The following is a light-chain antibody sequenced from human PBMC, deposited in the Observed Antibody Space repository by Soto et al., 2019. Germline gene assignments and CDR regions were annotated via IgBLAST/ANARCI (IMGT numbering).Light chain of an antibody. Sequence: EIVLTQSPATLSLSPGERVTLSCRASQSVGTYLTWYQQKPGQAPRLLIYDASHRATGIPARFSGSGSGTDFILTISSLEPEDFAVYYCQQRSNWLTFGGGTKVEIK. J-gene: IGKJ4*01. CDR1: QSVGTY. CDR2: DAS. V-gene: IGKV3-11*01. CDR3: QQRSNWLT.